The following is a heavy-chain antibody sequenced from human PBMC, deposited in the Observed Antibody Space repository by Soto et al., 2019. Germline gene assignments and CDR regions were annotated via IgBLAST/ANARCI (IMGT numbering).Heavy chain of an antibody. CDR2: IWYDGSNK. CDR1: GFTFSSYG. Sequence: QVQLVESGGGVVQPGRSLRLSCAASGFTFSSYGMHWVRQAPGKGLEWVAVIWYDGSNKYYADSVKGRFTISRDNSKNTLYLQMNSLRAEDTAVYYCASLAVAGLLDAFDIWGQGTMVTVSS. CDR3: ASLAVAGLLDAFDI. V-gene: IGHV3-33*01. D-gene: IGHD6-19*01. J-gene: IGHJ3*02.